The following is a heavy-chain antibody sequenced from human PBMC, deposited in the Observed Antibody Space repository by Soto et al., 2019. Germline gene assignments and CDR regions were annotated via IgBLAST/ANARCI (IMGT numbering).Heavy chain of an antibody. V-gene: IGHV4-4*02. J-gene: IGHJ5*02. Sequence: LSLTCAVSGGSITSANWWTWVRQPPGGGLEWIGEISHSGITNYKASLKSRVTMSVDKTKNDVSLKLTSVTAADTAVYYCARVLRGWFDPWGQGTPVTVSS. CDR1: GGSITSANW. CDR3: ARVLRGWFDP. CDR2: ISHSGIT.